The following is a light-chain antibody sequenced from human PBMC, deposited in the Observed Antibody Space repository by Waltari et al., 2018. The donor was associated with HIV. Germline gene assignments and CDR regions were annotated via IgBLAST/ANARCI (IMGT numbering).Light chain of an antibody. CDR2: GAS. CDR1: QSVSSN. J-gene: IGKJ3*01. CDR3: QQYNNWLLCT. V-gene: IGKV3-15*01. Sequence: EIVMTQSPATLSVSPGERATLSCRASQSVSSNLAWYQQKPGQAPRLLSYGASTRATGIPARFSGSGSGTEFTLTISSLQSEDFAVYYWQQYNNWLLCTFGPGTKVDIK.